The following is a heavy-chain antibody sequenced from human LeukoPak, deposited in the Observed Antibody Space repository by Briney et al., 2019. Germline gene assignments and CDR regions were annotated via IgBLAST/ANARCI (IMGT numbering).Heavy chain of an antibody. J-gene: IGHJ6*02. V-gene: IGHV4-39*01. CDR1: GGSISSSSYY. Sequence: SETLSLTCTVSGGSISSSSYYWGWIRQPPGKGLEWIGSIYYSGSTYYNPSLKSRVTISVDTSKNQFSLKLSSVTAADTAVYYCARSPSSMDVWGQGTTVTVSS. CDR2: IYYSGST. CDR3: ARSPSSMDV.